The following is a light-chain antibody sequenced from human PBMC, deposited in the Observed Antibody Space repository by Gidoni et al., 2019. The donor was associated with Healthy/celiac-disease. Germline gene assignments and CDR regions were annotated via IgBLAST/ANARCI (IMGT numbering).Light chain of an antibody. Sequence: EMVLTQSPGTLSLAPGERATRSCRASQSVSSSYLAWYQQKPGQAPRLLIYGASSRATGIPYRCSGSGSGTDFTLTICRLEPEYFAVYYCQQYGSSPQTFGQGTKVEIK. CDR1: QSVSSSY. CDR3: QQYGSSPQT. J-gene: IGKJ1*01. CDR2: GAS. V-gene: IGKV3-20*01.